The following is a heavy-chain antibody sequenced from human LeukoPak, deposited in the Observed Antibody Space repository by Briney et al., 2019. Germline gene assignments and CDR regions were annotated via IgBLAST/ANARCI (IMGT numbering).Heavy chain of an antibody. CDR2: VFYDGST. J-gene: IGHJ5*02. V-gene: IGHV4-59*08. CDR3: ARRPRAEPDTSPDNWFDP. Sequence: PSETLSLTCTVSDGSNSTYFWNWIRQPPGRGLEWIGHVFYDGSTNLNPSLKSRVTISVDTSKNQFSLKLRSVTAADTAVYYCARRPRAEPDTSPDNWFDPWGQGTLVTVSS. CDR1: DGSNSTYF. D-gene: IGHD1-14*01.